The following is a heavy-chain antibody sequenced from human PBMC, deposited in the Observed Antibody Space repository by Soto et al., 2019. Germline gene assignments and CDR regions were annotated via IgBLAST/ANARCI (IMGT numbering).Heavy chain of an antibody. J-gene: IGHJ4*02. CDR2: IYYSGST. V-gene: IGHV4-59*01. CDR3: ARQETRDYFDY. CDR1: GGSISSYY. Sequence: PSETLSLTCTVSGGSISSYYWSWIRQPPGKGLEWIGYIYYSGSTNYNPSLKSRVTISVDTSKNQFSLKLSSVTAADTAVYYCARQETRDYFDYWGQGTLVTVSS.